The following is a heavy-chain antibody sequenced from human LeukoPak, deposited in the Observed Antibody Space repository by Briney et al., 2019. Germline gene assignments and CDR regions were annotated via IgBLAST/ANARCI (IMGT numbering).Heavy chain of an antibody. D-gene: IGHD5-12*01. CDR2: IWYDGSNK. V-gene: IGHV3-33*06. Sequence: PGGSLRLSXAASGFTFSSYGMHWVRQAPGKGLEWVAVIWYDGSNKYYADSVKGRFTISRDNSKNTLYLQMNSLRAEDTAVYYCAKGRLPRRDNKYYFDYWGQGTLVTVS. CDR3: AKGRLPRRDNKYYFDY. J-gene: IGHJ4*02. CDR1: GFTFSSYG.